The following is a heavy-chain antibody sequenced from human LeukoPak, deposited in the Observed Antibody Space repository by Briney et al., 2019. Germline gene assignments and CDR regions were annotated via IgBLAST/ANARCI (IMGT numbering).Heavy chain of an antibody. J-gene: IGHJ1*01. CDR3: TRNSGWYGLS. CDR1: GFTFSSYS. Sequence: SGGSLRLSCAASGFTFSSYSMNWVRQAPGKGLEWVSFISTSSSYIYYADSVKGRFTISRDNSSNTLFLHLNSLRGEDTAVYYRTRNSGWYGLSWGQGTLVTVSS. D-gene: IGHD6-19*01. V-gene: IGHV3-21*04. CDR2: ISTSSSYI.